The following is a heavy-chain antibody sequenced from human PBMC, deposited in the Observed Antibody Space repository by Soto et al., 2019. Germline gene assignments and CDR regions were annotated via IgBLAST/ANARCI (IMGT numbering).Heavy chain of an antibody. Sequence: GGSLRLSCAASGFTFSSYAMHWVRQAPGKGLEWVAVISYDGSNKYYADSVKGRFTISRDNSKNTLYLQMNSLRAEDTAVYYCARVMDRHAGDYAFDIWGQGTMVTVSS. CDR3: ARVMDRHAGDYAFDI. CDR2: ISYDGSNK. J-gene: IGHJ3*02. V-gene: IGHV3-30-3*01. CDR1: GFTFSSYA. D-gene: IGHD2-21*01.